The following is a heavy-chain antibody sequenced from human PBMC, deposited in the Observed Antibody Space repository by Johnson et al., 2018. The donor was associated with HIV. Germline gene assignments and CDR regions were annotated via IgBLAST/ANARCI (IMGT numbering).Heavy chain of an antibody. V-gene: IGHV3-30*04. CDR2: ISYDGSNK. CDR1: GFTFSSYA. CDR3: ARDQCSGSHRRPGAFDI. D-gene: IGHD1-26*01. Sequence: QVQLVESGGGVVQPGRSLRLSCAASGFTFSSYAMHWVRQAPGKGLEWVAVISYDGSNKYYADSVKGRFPISRDNSKNTLYLQMNSLRDEDTAVYYFARDQCSGSHRRPGAFDIWGQVTMVTVSS. J-gene: IGHJ3*02.